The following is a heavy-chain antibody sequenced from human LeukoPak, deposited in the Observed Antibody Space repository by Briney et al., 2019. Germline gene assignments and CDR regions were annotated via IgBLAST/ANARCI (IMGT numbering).Heavy chain of an antibody. V-gene: IGHV3-23*01. J-gene: IGHJ4*02. Sequence: GGSLRLSCEASGFTFSSYAMSWVRQAPGKGLEWVSVISGSGGSTYYADSVKGRFTISRDNSNNTLYLQMTSLRAEDTAVYYCAKDQRFALSNYDYWGQGTLVTVSS. CDR3: AKDQRFALSNYDY. CDR1: GFTFSSYA. CDR2: ISGSGGST. D-gene: IGHD2/OR15-2a*01.